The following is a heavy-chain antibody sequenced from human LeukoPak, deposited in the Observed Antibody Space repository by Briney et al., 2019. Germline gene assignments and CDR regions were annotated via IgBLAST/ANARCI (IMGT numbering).Heavy chain of an antibody. CDR3: AKERGRYDSSGSRYYDY. D-gene: IGHD3-22*01. CDR2: IRYDGSNK. J-gene: IGHJ4*02. CDR1: GFTFSSYG. V-gene: IGHV3-30*02. Sequence: GGSLRLSCAASGFTFSSYGMHWVRQAPGKGLEWVAFIRYDGSNKYYADSVKGRFTISRDNSKNTLYLQMNSLRAEDTAVYYCAKERGRYDSSGSRYYDYWGQGTLVTVSS.